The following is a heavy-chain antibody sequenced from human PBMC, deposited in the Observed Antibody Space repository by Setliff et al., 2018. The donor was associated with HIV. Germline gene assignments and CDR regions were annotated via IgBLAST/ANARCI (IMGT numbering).Heavy chain of an antibody. CDR1: GFTFGDYA. Sequence: HPGGSLRLSCTASGFTFGDYAMSWVRQAPGKGLEWVGYIRSKAFGGTIEYAASVKGRFTISRDNSKNTLYLQMNSLRAADTAVYYCVKDRTYMAFDIWGQGTMVTVSS. J-gene: IGHJ3*02. D-gene: IGHD1-20*01. CDR3: VKDRTYMAFDI. V-gene: IGHV3-49*04. CDR2: IRSKAFGGTI.